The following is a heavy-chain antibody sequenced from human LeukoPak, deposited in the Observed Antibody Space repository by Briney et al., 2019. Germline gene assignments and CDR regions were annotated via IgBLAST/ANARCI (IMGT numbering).Heavy chain of an antibody. V-gene: IGHV3-21*01. Sequence: GGSLRLSCAASGFTFRSYSMNWVRQAPGKGLEWVSSICISSSCIYYADSVKGRFTISRDNAKNSLYLQMNSLRAEDTAVYFCARSDYCGGDCYSSLSNYWGQGTLVTVSS. CDR2: ICISSSCI. CDR1: GFTFRSYS. J-gene: IGHJ4*02. CDR3: ARSDYCGGDCYSSLSNY. D-gene: IGHD2-21*02.